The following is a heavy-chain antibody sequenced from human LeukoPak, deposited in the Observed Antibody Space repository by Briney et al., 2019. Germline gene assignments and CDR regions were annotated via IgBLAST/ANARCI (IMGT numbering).Heavy chain of an antibody. CDR1: GYTFTSYG. V-gene: IGHV1-18*01. CDR3: ARVLYYYDSSGRIGAFDI. D-gene: IGHD3-22*01. J-gene: IGHJ3*02. Sequence: ASVKVSCKASGYTFTSYGISWVRQAPGQGLEWMGWISAYNRNTNYAQKLQGRVTMTTDTSTSTAYMELRSLRSDDTAVYYCARVLYYYDSSGRIGAFDIWGQGTMVTVSS. CDR2: ISAYNRNT.